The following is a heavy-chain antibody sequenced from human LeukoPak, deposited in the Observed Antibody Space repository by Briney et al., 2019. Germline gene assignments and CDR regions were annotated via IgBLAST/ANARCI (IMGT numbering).Heavy chain of an antibody. CDR1: GFTFSNYW. CDR3: ARVPYSYGSRQYYFDY. J-gene: IGHJ4*02. V-gene: IGHV3-21*01. D-gene: IGHD5-18*01. Sequence: GGSLRLSCGASGFTFSNYWMVWVRQAPGKGLEWVSSISSSSSYIYYADSVKGRFTISRDNAKNSLYLQMNSLRAEDTAVYYCARVPYSYGSRQYYFDYWGQGTLVTVSS. CDR2: ISSSSSYI.